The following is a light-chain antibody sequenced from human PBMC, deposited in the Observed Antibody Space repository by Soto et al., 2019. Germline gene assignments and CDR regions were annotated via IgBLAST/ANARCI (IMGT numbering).Light chain of an antibody. Sequence: SYELTQPPSVSVAPGQTATISCPGINLGRESVHWYQQKPGQAPAQVVYDNRDRPSGTPARLTGSNSDNTATLTINSVEAGDEADYYCQVWDSGSDHVVFGGGTKLTVL. CDR2: DNR. CDR1: NLGRES. V-gene: IGLV3-21*02. CDR3: QVWDSGSDHVV. J-gene: IGLJ2*01.